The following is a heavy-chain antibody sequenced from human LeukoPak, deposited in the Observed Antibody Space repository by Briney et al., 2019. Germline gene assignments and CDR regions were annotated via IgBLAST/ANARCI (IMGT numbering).Heavy chain of an antibody. CDR2: IGSDGTTL. Sequence: GGSLRLSCAASGFTFSSYWMHWVRQAPGKGLVWASRIGSDGTTLSYADSVKGRFTISRDNAKNTLYLLMNSLRAEDTAVYYCARVADTMTTPGGDYWGQGTLVTVSS. J-gene: IGHJ4*02. CDR3: ARVADTMTTPGGDY. D-gene: IGHD4-17*01. V-gene: IGHV3-74*01. CDR1: GFTFSSYW.